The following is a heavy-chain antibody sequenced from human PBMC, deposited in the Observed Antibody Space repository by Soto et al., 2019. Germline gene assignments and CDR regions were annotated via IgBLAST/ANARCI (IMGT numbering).Heavy chain of an antibody. D-gene: IGHD6-19*01. CDR3: AKGRGGWRNYGMDV. V-gene: IGHV3-30*18. CDR2: ISYDGRNE. Sequence: QVKLVESGGGVVQPGRSPRLSCVASGFTFSRYAMDWVRQAPGKGLKWVAIISYDGRNEYYADSVKGRFTISRDNSKNTLYLQMNSLRPEDTAVYYCAKGRGGWRNYGMDVWGQGTTVTVS. J-gene: IGHJ6*02. CDR1: GFTFSRYA.